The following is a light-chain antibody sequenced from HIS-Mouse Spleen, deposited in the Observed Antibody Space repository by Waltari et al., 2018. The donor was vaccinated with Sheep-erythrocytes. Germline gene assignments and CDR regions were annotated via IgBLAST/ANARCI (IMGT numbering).Light chain of an antibody. Sequence: SALTQPASVAGSPGQSITISCTGSTSDVGSYNLVSWYQQHPAKAPNLMIFDGSKRRSGVFNGCSGAKSGNTASLTISGLQADDEADDYCCSYAGSSTPWVFGGGTKLTVL. CDR2: DGS. V-gene: IGLV2-23*01. CDR1: TSDVGSYNL. CDR3: CSYAGSSTPWV. J-gene: IGLJ3*02.